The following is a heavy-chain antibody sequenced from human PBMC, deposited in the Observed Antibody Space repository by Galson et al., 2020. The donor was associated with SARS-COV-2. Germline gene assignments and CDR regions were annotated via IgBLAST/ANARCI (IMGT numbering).Heavy chain of an antibody. V-gene: IGHV1-24*01. CDR2: FDPEDGET. CDR3: ATAEFREESFYYYYGMDV. J-gene: IGHJ6*02. CDR1: GYTLTELS. D-gene: IGHD3-10*01. Sequence: ASVKVSCKVSGYTLTELSMHWVRQAPGKGLEWMGGFDPEDGETIYAQKFQGRVTMTEDTSTDTAYMELSSLRSEDTAVYYCATAEFREESFYYYYGMDVWGQWTTVTVSS.